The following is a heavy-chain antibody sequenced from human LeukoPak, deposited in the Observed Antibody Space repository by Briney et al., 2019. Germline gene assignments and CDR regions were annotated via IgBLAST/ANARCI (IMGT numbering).Heavy chain of an antibody. Sequence: SETLSLTCTVSGGSISSYYWSWIRQPAGKGLEWIGRIYTRGSTNYNASLKGRVSMSVDTSKNQFSLKLSSVTAADAAVFYCTRENSGSYREFDYWGQGTLVTVSS. CDR3: TRENSGSYREFDY. CDR1: GGSISSYY. CDR2: IYTRGST. V-gene: IGHV4-4*07. D-gene: IGHD1-26*01. J-gene: IGHJ4*02.